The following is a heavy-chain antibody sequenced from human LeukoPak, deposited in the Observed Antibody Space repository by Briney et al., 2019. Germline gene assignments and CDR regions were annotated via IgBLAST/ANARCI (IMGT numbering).Heavy chain of an antibody. Sequence: SETLSLTCAVSGYSISSGYYWGWIRQPPGKGLEWIGSIHHSGTAYYNPSLKSRVTISVDTSKNQFSLNLSSVTAADTAVYYCARTNGGNSTGRDAFDIWGQGTMVTVSS. J-gene: IGHJ3*02. CDR2: IHHSGTA. D-gene: IGHD4-23*01. CDR3: ARTNGGNSTGRDAFDI. CDR1: GYSISSGYY. V-gene: IGHV4-38-2*01.